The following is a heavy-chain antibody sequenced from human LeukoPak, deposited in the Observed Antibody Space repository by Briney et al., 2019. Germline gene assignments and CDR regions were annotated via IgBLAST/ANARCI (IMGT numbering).Heavy chain of an antibody. CDR1: GFTFSNYA. CDR2: ISGSGTRT. CDR3: AKIIVGTNYFYYSGMDS. D-gene: IGHD5-12*01. Sequence: GGSLRLSCAASGFTFSNYAMSWVRQAPGKGLEWVSAISGSGTRTYYADAVKGRFTISRDNSKNKLYLQVNSLRAEDRAVYYCAKIIVGTNYFYYSGMDSRGQGTTVTVSS. J-gene: IGHJ6*02. V-gene: IGHV3-23*01.